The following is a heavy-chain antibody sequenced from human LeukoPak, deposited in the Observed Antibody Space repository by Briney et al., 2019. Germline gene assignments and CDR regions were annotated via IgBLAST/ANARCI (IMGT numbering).Heavy chain of an antibody. V-gene: IGHV5-51*01. J-gene: IGHJ5*02. CDR3: ARRNYDILTGYYRDPNWFDP. D-gene: IGHD3-9*01. Sequence: GESLKISCKGSGYSFTSYWIGWVRQMPGKGLEWMGIIYPGDSDTRYSPSFQGQVTISADKSISTAYLQWSSLKASDTAMYHCARRNYDILTGYYRDPNWFDPWGQGTLVTVSS. CDR2: IYPGDSDT. CDR1: GYSFTSYW.